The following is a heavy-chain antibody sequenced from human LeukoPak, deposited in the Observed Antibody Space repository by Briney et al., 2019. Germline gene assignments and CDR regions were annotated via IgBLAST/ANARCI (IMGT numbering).Heavy chain of an antibody. Sequence: GASVKVSCKASGYTSTGYHMHWVRQAPGQGLEWMGRINPNSGDTNYAQKFQGRVTMTRDTSISTAYMELSRLRSDDTAVYYCVRDYCSSTSCLFDYWGQGTLVTVSS. V-gene: IGHV1-2*06. CDR2: INPNSGDT. J-gene: IGHJ4*02. D-gene: IGHD2-2*01. CDR1: GYTSTGYH. CDR3: VRDYCSSTSCLFDY.